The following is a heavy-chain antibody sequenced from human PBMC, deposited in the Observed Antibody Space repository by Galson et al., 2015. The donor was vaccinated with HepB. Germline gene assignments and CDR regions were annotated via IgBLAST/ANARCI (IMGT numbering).Heavy chain of an antibody. D-gene: IGHD3-22*01. J-gene: IGHJ3*02. V-gene: IGHV3-48*02. CDR2: VSRSSSTI. Sequence: SLRLSCAASGFTFSSYSMNWVRQAPGKGLEWVSYVSRSSSTIYYADSVKGRFTISRDNAKNSLYLQMNSLRDEDTAVYYCAREKGRRDDSSAGGFDIWGQGTMVTVSS. CDR3: AREKGRRDDSSAGGFDI. CDR1: GFTFSSYS.